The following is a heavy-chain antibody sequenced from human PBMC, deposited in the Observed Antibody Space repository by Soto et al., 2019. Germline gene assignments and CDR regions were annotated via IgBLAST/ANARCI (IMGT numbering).Heavy chain of an antibody. CDR3: ARGHYDILTGLYYMDV. Sequence: GGSLRLSCEVSGFTFSSYAMHWVRQAPGKGLEWVEVISSDGNNNYHADKVKGQFTNSRDNAKNTLYLQMNSLRAEDTAVYYCARGHYDILTGLYYMDVWGKGTTVTVSS. V-gene: IGHV3-30*14. D-gene: IGHD3-9*01. CDR2: ISSDGNNN. CDR1: GFTFSSYA. J-gene: IGHJ6*03.